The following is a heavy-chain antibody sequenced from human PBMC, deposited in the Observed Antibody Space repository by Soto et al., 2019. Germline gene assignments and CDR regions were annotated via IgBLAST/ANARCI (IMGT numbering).Heavy chain of an antibody. CDR1: GFAFSSYG. D-gene: IGHD6-13*01. V-gene: IGHV3-23*01. Sequence: EVQLLESGGGLVQPGGSLRLSCAAPGFAFSSYGMSWVRQAPGKGLEWVSGISGSGANTYYAASVKGRFTISRDNSEHTLFLQMNSLRDKDTAVYLCAKVSSSGWYDAFDIWGQGTLVTVSS. CDR3: AKVSSSGWYDAFDI. CDR2: ISGSGANT. J-gene: IGHJ3*02.